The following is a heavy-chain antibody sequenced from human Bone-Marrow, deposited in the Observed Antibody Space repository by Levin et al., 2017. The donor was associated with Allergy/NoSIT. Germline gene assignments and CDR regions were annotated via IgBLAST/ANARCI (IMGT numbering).Heavy chain of an antibody. D-gene: IGHD3-10*01. Sequence: ESLKISCTVSGGSISSSSYYWGWIRQPPGKGLEWIGSIYYSGSTYYNPSLKSRVTISVDTSKNQFSLKLSSVTAADTAVYYCARTIMVRGVMGPYYFDYWGQGTLVTVSS. CDR1: GGSISSSSYY. V-gene: IGHV4-39*01. CDR2: IYYSGST. J-gene: IGHJ4*02. CDR3: ARTIMVRGVMGPYYFDY.